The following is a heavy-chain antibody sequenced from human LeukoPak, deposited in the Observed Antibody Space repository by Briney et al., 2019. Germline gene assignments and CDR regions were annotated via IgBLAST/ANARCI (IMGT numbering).Heavy chain of an antibody. Sequence: PGGSLRPSCAAFQFTFRNYWMSWVRQAPGKGLEWVANIKEDGSDKNYVDSVKGRFTISRDNAKNSLYLQMNSLRGEDTAVYYCARGEWGFDYWGQGTLVTVSS. J-gene: IGHJ4*02. CDR1: QFTFRNYW. D-gene: IGHD1-26*01. CDR2: IKEDGSDK. CDR3: ARGEWGFDY. V-gene: IGHV3-7*04.